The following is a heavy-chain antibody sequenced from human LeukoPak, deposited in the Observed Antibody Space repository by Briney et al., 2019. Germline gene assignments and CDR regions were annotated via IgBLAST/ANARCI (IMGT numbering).Heavy chain of an antibody. Sequence: GGSLRLSCAASGFTFSSYAMHWVRQAPGKGLEWVAVISYDGSNKYYADSVKGRFTISRDNSKNTLYLQMNSLKTEDTAVYYCTRLLPTYYDFWSGPMGYYGMDVWGQGTTVTVSS. D-gene: IGHD3-3*01. CDR1: GFTFSSYA. CDR3: TRLLPTYYDFWSGPMGYYGMDV. CDR2: ISYDGSNK. V-gene: IGHV3-30-3*01. J-gene: IGHJ6*02.